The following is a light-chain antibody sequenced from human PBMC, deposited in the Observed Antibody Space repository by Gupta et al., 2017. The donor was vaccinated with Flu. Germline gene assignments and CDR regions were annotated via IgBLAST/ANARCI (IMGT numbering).Light chain of an antibody. CDR2: GAS. V-gene: IGKV3-15*01. CDR1: QSLATN. CDR3: QQDDNLPFT. Sequence: PAPLSVFPGESATLSCSASQSLATNLAWYQQKPGQAPRLLIYGASTRATGIPDRFSGSWSGTEFTLTISSLQSEDFAVYSCQQDDNLPFTFGHGTKVDV. J-gene: IGKJ3*01.